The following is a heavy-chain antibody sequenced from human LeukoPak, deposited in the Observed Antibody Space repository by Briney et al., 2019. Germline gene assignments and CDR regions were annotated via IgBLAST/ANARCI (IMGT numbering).Heavy chain of an antibody. J-gene: IGHJ4*02. Sequence: SVKVCCKASGGTFSSHAISWVRQATGQGLEWMGGNIPILGTAIYAQKFQGRVTITADESTSTAYMELSSLRSEDTAVYYFFQAEDGIRDFVYWGQGTLVTVSS. CDR1: GGTFSSHA. V-gene: IGHV1-69*13. CDR3: FQAEDGIRDFVY. D-gene: IGHD2-21*01. CDR2: NIPILGTA.